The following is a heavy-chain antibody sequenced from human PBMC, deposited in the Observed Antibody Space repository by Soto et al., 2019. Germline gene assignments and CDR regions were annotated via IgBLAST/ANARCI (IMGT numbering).Heavy chain of an antibody. Sequence: ASVKVSCKVSGYTLTELSMHWVRQAPGKGLEWMGGFDPEDGETIYAQKFQGRVTMTEDTSTDTAYMELSSLRSEDTAVYYCATSYYDFWSGFFDPWAREPWSPSPQ. CDR2: FDPEDGET. V-gene: IGHV1-24*01. J-gene: IGHJ5*02. D-gene: IGHD3-3*01. CDR1: GYTLTELS. CDR3: ATSYYDFWSGFFDP.